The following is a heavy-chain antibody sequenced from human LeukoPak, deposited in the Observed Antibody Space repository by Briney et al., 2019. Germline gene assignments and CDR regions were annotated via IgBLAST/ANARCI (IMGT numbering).Heavy chain of an antibody. CDR1: GGSINSGDYF. J-gene: IGHJ6*02. Sequence: SETLSLTCTVSGGSINSGDYFWTWIRQPPGKGLEWIGHIYVSESAEYNPSLKSRVTIALDTSKNQFSLNVTSVTAADTAVYYCGRDEWVRGVHYGMDVWGQGTTVSVSS. V-gene: IGHV4-30-4*01. D-gene: IGHD3-10*01. CDR3: GRDEWVRGVHYGMDV. CDR2: IYVSESA.